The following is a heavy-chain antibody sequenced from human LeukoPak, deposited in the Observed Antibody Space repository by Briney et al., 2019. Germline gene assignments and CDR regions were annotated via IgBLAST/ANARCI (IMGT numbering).Heavy chain of an antibody. CDR3: AEENYYDSSAYPDN. CDR1: GFTFSSYA. Sequence: PGRSLRLSCAASGFTFSSYAMHWVRQAPGKGLEWVAVIWCDGSNEYYADSVKGRFTISRDNSKNTLYLQMNSLRAEDTAVYYCAEENYYDSSAYPDNWGQGTLVTVSS. V-gene: IGHV3-33*06. J-gene: IGHJ4*02. CDR2: IWCDGSNE. D-gene: IGHD3-22*01.